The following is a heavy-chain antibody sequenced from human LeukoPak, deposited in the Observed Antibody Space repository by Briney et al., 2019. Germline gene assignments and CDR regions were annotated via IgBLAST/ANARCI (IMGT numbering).Heavy chain of an antibody. J-gene: IGHJ6*02. CDR1: GFTFSSFW. CDR3: ARDRKGVYDFWSGPPYYYGMDV. Sequence: GGSLRPSCAAYGFTFSSFWMSWVRQAPGKGLEWVANIKQVGSEKYYVDSVKGRFTSSRDNAKNSLYLQMNSLRAEDTAVYYCARDRKGVYDFWSGPPYYYGMDVWGQGTTVTVSS. CDR2: IKQVGSEK. D-gene: IGHD3-3*01. V-gene: IGHV3-7*01.